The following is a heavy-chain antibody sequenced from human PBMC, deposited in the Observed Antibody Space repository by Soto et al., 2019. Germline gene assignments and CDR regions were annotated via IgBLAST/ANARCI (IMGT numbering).Heavy chain of an antibody. J-gene: IGHJ6*02. D-gene: IGHD3-10*01. CDR3: ARAAGDYYYYYGMDG. Sequence: ASVKVSCKASGGTFSSYAISWVRQAPGQGLEWMGGIIPIFGTANYAQKFQGRVTITADESTSTAYMELSSLRSEDTAVYYCARAAGDYYYYYGMDGWGQGTTVTVSS. CDR1: GGTFSSYA. V-gene: IGHV1-69*13. CDR2: IIPIFGTA.